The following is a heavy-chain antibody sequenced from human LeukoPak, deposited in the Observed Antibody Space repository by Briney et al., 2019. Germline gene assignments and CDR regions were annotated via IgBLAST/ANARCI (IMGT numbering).Heavy chain of an antibody. CDR2: IKSDGST. V-gene: IGHV3-74*01. CDR3: ARAPSEIGGYYPEYFRH. J-gene: IGHJ1*01. CDR1: GFTFSTYW. Sequence: PGGSLRLSCAASGFTFSTYWMHWVRHAPGKGLVWVSRIKSDGSTNYADSVKGRFTISRDHAKNTVSLQMNSLRAEDTGVYYCARAPSEIGGYYPEYFRHWGQGTLVTVSS. D-gene: IGHD3-22*01.